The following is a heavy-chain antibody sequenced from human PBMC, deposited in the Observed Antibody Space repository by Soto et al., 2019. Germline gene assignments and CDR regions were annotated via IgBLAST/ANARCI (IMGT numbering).Heavy chain of an antibody. Sequence: GGSLRLSCAASGFTFSSYAMHWVRQAPGKGLEWVAVISYDGSNKYYADSVKGRFTISRDNSKNTLYLQMNSLRAEDTAVYYCARDPYCSGTSCYSIFFDYWGQGTLVTVSS. V-gene: IGHV3-30-3*01. CDR1: GFTFSSYA. D-gene: IGHD2-2*01. CDR2: ISYDGSNK. J-gene: IGHJ4*02. CDR3: ARDPYCSGTSCYSIFFDY.